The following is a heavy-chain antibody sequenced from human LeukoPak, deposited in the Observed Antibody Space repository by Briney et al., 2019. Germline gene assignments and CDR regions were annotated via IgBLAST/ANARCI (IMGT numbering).Heavy chain of an antibody. V-gene: IGHV1-2*02. J-gene: IGHJ4*02. CDR3: AREEQYNNFFDY. CDR1: GYTLTDYY. CDR2: INPNSGDT. Sequence: ASVTVSCKASGYTLTDYYIHWVRQAPGQGLEWMGWINPNSGDTTYAQKFQGRVTMTRDTSISSAYMDLSRLNSDVTAVYFCAREEQYNNFFDYWGPGTLVTVSS. D-gene: IGHD1/OR15-1a*01.